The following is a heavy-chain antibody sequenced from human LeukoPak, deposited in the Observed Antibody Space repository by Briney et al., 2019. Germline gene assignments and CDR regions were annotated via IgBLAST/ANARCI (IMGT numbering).Heavy chain of an antibody. CDR3: AREAGLGYSNPKRPKRADYYYYYMDV. CDR2: IIPIFGTA. D-gene: IGHD6-13*01. V-gene: IGHV1-69*05. CDR1: GGTFSSYA. J-gene: IGHJ6*03. Sequence: ASVKVSCKASGGTFSSYAISWVRQAPGQGLEWMGGIIPIFGTANYAQKFQGRVTITTDESTSTAYMELSSLRSEDTAVYYCAREAGLGYSNPKRPKRADYYYYYMDVWGKGTTVTVSS.